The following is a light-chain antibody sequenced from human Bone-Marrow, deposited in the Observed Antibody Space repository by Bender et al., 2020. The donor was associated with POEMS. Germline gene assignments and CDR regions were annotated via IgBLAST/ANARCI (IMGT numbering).Light chain of an antibody. Sequence: QSVVTQPPSASGTPGQRVTISCSGSGSNIEKNDVYWYQHLPGTASKVLIYRNNQRPSGVPDRISGSKSGTSASLAISGLRSEDEADYYCAAWDDSLSAWVFGGGTKLTVL. V-gene: IGLV1-47*01. CDR1: GSNIEKND. CDR3: AAWDDSLSAWV. J-gene: IGLJ3*02. CDR2: RNN.